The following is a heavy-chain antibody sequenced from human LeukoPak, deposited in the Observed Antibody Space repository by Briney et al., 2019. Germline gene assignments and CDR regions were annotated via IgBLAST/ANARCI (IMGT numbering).Heavy chain of an antibody. J-gene: IGHJ6*02. CDR2: INPNIGGT. CDR3: ARAQGWYSSLDDYYYYGLDV. Sequence: ASVKVSCKASGDTFTGYYVHWVRQAPGQGLEWMGWINPNIGGTHYARKFQGRVTMTRDTSISAAHMELTRLRSDDTAVYYCARAQGWYSSLDDYYYYGLDVWGQGTTVTVSS. D-gene: IGHD6-13*01. V-gene: IGHV1-2*07. CDR1: GDTFTGYY.